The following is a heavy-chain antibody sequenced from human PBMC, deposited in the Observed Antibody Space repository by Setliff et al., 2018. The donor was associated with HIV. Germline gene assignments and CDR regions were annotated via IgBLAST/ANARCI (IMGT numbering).Heavy chain of an antibody. D-gene: IGHD2-8*01. CDR1: GGSFSGYY. J-gene: IGHJ4*02. CDR2: INHSGST. Sequence: PSETLSLTCAVYGGSFSGYYWSWIRRPPGKGLEWIGEINHSGSTTYKPSLKSRVTSSVDASKNQFSLKLTSVTAADTAVCYCGLSNGKDEYWGQGALVTVSS. V-gene: IGHV4-34*01. CDR3: GLSNGKDEY.